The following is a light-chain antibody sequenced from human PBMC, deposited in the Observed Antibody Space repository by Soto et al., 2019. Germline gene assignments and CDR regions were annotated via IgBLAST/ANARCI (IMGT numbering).Light chain of an antibody. Sequence: EIVLTQSPGTMSLSPGERVTLSCRASQTVTRSYLAWYQQKPGHAPRLLIYGASIRATGIPDRFSGSGSGTDFTLTISRLEPEDFAVYYCQQYGNTPRTFGQGTKVAIK. J-gene: IGKJ1*01. V-gene: IGKV3-20*01. CDR3: QQYGNTPRT. CDR2: GAS. CDR1: QTVTRSY.